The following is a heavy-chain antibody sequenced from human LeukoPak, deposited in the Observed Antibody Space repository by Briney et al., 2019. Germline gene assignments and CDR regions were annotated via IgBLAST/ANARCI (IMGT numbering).Heavy chain of an antibody. J-gene: IGHJ5*02. Sequence: PGGSLRLSCAASGFTFSDYYMSWIRQAPGKGLEWVSYISSSSSYTNYADSVKGRFTIYRNNAKNVLYLQMNSRRAEDTPGYCCARVDTPWFDPWGQGTLVTVSS. CDR2: ISSSSSYT. CDR1: GFTFSDYY. V-gene: IGHV3-11*06. CDR3: ARVDTPWFDP. D-gene: IGHD3-22*01.